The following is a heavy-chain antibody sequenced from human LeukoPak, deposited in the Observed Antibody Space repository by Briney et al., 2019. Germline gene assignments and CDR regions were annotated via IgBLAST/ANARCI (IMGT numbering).Heavy chain of an antibody. CDR2: INPSGGST. V-gene: IGHV1-46*01. CDR1: GGTFSSHA. J-gene: IGHJ3*02. Sequence: ASVKVSRKASGGTFSSHAISWVRQAPGQGLEWMGIINPSGGSTSYAQKFQGRVTMTRDTSTSAVYMDLSSLRSEDTAVYYCARGIDSSGADAFDIWGQGTMVTVSS. D-gene: IGHD3-22*01. CDR3: ARGIDSSGADAFDI.